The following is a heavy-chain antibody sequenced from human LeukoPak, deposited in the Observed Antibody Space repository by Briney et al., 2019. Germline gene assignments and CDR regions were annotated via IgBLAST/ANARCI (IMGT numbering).Heavy chain of an antibody. J-gene: IGHJ3*02. CDR1: EFTVGDYA. Sequence: PGGSLRLSCTASEFTVGDYAMSWVRQAPGKGLEWVGFIRSKAYGGTTEYAASVKGRFTTSRDDSKSIAYLQMNSLKTEDTAVYYCTREIITMVRGALDAFDIWGHGTMVTVSS. D-gene: IGHD3-10*01. V-gene: IGHV3-49*04. CDR3: TREIITMVRGALDAFDI. CDR2: IRSKAYGGTT.